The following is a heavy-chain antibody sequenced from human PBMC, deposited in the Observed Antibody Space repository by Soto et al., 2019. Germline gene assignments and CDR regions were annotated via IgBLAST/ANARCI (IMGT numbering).Heavy chain of an antibody. CDR1: GFTFSSYA. CDR3: AKDSVRIAAAGDCFDY. V-gene: IGHV3-23*01. CDR2: ISGSGGST. J-gene: IGHJ4*02. D-gene: IGHD6-13*01. Sequence: HPGGSLRLSCAASGFTFSSYAMSWVRQAPGKGLEWVSAISGSGGSTYYADSVKGRFTISRDNSKNTLYLQMNSLRAEDTAVYYCAKDSVRIAAAGDCFDYWGQGTLVTVSS.